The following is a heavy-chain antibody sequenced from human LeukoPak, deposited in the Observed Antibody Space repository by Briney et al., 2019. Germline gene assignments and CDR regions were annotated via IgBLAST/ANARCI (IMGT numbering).Heavy chain of an antibody. V-gene: IGHV4-59*01. CDR3: ARETAWGTPYYDILTAPTADAFDI. D-gene: IGHD3-9*01. CDR2: IYYSGST. CDR1: GGSISSYY. J-gene: IGHJ3*02. Sequence: SETLSLTCTVSGGSISSYYWSWIRQPPGKGLEWIGYIYYSGSTNYNPSLKSRVTISVDTSKNQFSLKLSSVTAADTAVYYCARETAWGTPYYDILTAPTADAFDIWGQGTMVTVSS.